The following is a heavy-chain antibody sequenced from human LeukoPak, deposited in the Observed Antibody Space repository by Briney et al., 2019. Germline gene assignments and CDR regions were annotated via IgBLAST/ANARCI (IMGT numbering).Heavy chain of an antibody. CDR3: AAGRNCTTCYLLDY. CDR1: GFTFSSYS. J-gene: IGHJ4*02. Sequence: GGSLRLSWAASGFTFSSYSRNWVRQPPGRGLGWVSYISSSISTIYYADSAKGRFTISRDNVKYSLYLQMNSLRAEDTAVCHCAAGRNCTTCYLLDYWGQGTLVTVSS. D-gene: IGHD2-2*01. V-gene: IGHV3-48*04. CDR2: ISSSISTI.